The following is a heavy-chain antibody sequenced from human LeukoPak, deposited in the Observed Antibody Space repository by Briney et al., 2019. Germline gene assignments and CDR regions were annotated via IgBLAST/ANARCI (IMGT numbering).Heavy chain of an antibody. Sequence: TLSLTCAVSGGSISSGGYSWSWIRQPPGKGLEWIGYIYHSGSTYYNPSLKSRVTISVDRSKNQFSLKLSSVTAADTAVYYYASSGYDKPFDYWGQGTLVTVSS. CDR1: GGSISSGGYS. CDR3: ASSGYDKPFDY. J-gene: IGHJ4*02. D-gene: IGHD5-12*01. CDR2: IYHSGST. V-gene: IGHV4-30-2*01.